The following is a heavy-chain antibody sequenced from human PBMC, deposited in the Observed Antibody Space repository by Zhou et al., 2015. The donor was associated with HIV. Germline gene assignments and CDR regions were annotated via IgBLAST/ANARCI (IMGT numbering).Heavy chain of an antibody. Sequence: VQLVESGGGLVKPGGSLRLSCAASGFTFSSYNMNWVRQAPGKGLEWVSSISSSSIYIYYAGSMKGRFTISRDNAKNSLYLQMNSLRAEDTAVYYCARVPLRVTMIAVVKHGMDVWGQGTTVTVSS. CDR2: ISSSSIYI. J-gene: IGHJ6*02. CDR3: ARVPLRVTMIAVVKHGMDV. V-gene: IGHV3-21*01. CDR1: GFTFSSYN. D-gene: IGHD3-22*01.